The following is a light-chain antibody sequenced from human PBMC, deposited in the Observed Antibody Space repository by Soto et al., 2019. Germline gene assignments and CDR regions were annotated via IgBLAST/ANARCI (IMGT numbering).Light chain of an antibody. Sequence: QSVLTQPASVSGSPGQSITISCTGTSSDVGGYNYVSWYQHHPGKAPKLTIYEVSNRPSGVSNRFSGSKSGNTASLTISGLQAEDEADYYCSSYTSSSTLYVFGSGTKVTVL. CDR2: EVS. CDR3: SSYTSSSTLYV. V-gene: IGLV2-14*01. J-gene: IGLJ1*01. CDR1: SSDVGGYNY.